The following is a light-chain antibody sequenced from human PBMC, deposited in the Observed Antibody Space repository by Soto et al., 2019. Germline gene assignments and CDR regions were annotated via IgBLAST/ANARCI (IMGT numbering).Light chain of an antibody. Sequence: DIVITQSPDSLAVSLGERATISCKSSQSLLYNNKNYLAWYQQKPGQPPNLLLYWASTRASGVPDRFTGSRSETEYTLTISSLQPEDVAVYFCQQYYSNPQTFGQGTKLEIK. CDR2: WAS. V-gene: IGKV4-1*01. J-gene: IGKJ2*01. CDR1: QSLLYNNKNY. CDR3: QQYYSNPQT.